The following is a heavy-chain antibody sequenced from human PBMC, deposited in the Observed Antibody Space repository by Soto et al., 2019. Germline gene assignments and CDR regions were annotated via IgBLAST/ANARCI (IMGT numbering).Heavy chain of an antibody. V-gene: IGHV4-31*03. Sequence: SETLSLTCTVSGGSISSGGYYWSWIRQHPGKGLEWIGYIYYSGSTYYNPSLKSRVTISVDTSKNQFSLKLSSVTAADTAVYYCARTSTVTTSTEYFQHWGQGTLVTVSS. CDR2: IYYSGST. J-gene: IGHJ1*01. CDR3: ARTSTVTTSTEYFQH. CDR1: GGSISSGGYY. D-gene: IGHD4-17*01.